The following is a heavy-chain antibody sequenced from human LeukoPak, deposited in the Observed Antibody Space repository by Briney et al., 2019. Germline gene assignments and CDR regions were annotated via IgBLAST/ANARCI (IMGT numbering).Heavy chain of an antibody. CDR2: ITGDGENT. CDR3: AKSSGSSQKGFDP. V-gene: IGHV3-23*01. CDR1: GFTFSDYY. J-gene: IGHJ5*02. D-gene: IGHD3-10*01. Sequence: PGGSLRLSCAASGFTFSDYYMSWVRQAPGKGLEWVASITGDGENTYSADSVKGRFSISRDNSKDMLFLQMSSLRVDDTAIYFCAKSSGSSQKGFDPWGQGTLVTVSS.